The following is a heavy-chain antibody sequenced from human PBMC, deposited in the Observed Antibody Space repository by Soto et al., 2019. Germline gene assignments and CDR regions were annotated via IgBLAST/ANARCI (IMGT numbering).Heavy chain of an antibody. CDR2: IYYSGST. Sequence: PSETLSPNSTVSGGSTTTRSYYRGWPRQPPGKGLEWIGSIYYSGSTYYNPSLKSRVTISVDTSKNQFSLKLSSVTAADTAVYYCARPAGGYCSSTSCYEASDWFDPWGQG. V-gene: IGHV4-39*01. D-gene: IGHD2-2*01. J-gene: IGHJ5*02. CDR1: GGSTTTRSYY. CDR3: ARPAGGYCSSTSCYEASDWFDP.